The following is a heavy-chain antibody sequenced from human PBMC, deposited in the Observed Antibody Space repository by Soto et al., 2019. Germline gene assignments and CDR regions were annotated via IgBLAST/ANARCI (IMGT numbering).Heavy chain of an antibody. CDR3: ARDSSSWRDYYYGMDV. V-gene: IGHV1-18*01. D-gene: IGHD6-13*01. CDR1: GYTFTSYG. Sequence: QVQLVQSGAEVKKPGASVKVSCKASGYTFTSYGISWVRQAPGQGLEWMGWISAYNGNTNYAQKLQGRGTMTPDTSTSTAYMELRSLRSDDTAVYYCARDSSSWRDYYYGMDVWGQGTTVTVSS. J-gene: IGHJ6*02. CDR2: ISAYNGNT.